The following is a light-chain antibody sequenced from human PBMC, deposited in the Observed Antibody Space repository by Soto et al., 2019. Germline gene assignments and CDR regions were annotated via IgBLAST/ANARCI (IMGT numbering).Light chain of an antibody. CDR3: QQYGSVIT. CDR2: GAS. Sequence: TQSPSTLSSSVGDRATLSCRASQSVSSSYLAWYQQKPGQAPRLLIYGASSRATGIPDRFSGSGSGTDFTLTISRLEPEDFAVYYCQQYGSVITFGQGTRLEI. J-gene: IGKJ5*01. CDR1: QSVSSSY. V-gene: IGKV3-20*01.